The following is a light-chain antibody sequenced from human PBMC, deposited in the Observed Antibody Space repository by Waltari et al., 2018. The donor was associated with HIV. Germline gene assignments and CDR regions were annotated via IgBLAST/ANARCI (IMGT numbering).Light chain of an antibody. CDR1: QSVGSN. CDR3: QQYNKWPPWT. V-gene: IGKV3-15*01. J-gene: IGKJ1*01. CDR2: GAS. Sequence: EIVMTQSPATLSVSPGERATLSCRASQSVGSNLAWYQQKPGQAPRPRIYGASTRATGIPARFSGSGSGTEFTLTISSLQSEDFAVYYCQQYNKWPPWTFGQGTKVEIK.